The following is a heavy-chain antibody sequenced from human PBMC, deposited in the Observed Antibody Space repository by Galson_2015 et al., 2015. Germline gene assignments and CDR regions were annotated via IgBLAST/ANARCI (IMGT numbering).Heavy chain of an antibody. CDR1: GFTFSSYG. V-gene: IGHV3-33*01. J-gene: IGHJ6*03. CDR2: IWYDGSNK. CDR3: ARGGYGDYDYYYYYMDV. D-gene: IGHD4-17*01. Sequence: SLRLSCAASGFTFSSYGMRWVRQAPGKGLEWVAVIWYDGSNKYYADSVKGRFTISRDNSKNTLYLQMNSLRAEDTAVYYCARGGYGDYDYYYYYMDVWGKGTTVTVSS.